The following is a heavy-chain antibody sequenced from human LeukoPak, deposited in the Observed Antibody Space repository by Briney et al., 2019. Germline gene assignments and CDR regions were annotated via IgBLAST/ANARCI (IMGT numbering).Heavy chain of an antibody. J-gene: IGHJ4*02. D-gene: IGHD6-19*01. Sequence: GGSLRLSCAASGFPLSNYYMSWIRQAPGKGLEWISYIGSSGATIYYADSVKGRFTISRDNAKNSLYLQMNSLRDEDTAVYYCARDTTSGWYGGPFDYWGQGTLVTVSS. CDR2: IGSSGATI. CDR1: GFPLSNYY. V-gene: IGHV3-11*04. CDR3: ARDTTSGWYGGPFDY.